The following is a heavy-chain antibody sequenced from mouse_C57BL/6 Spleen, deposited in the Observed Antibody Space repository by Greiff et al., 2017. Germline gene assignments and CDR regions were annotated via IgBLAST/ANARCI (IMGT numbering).Heavy chain of an antibody. Sequence: QVQLKQSGAELVKPGASVKLSCKASGYTFTEYTIHWVKQRSGQGLEWIGWFYPGSGSIKYNEKFKDKATLTADKASSTVYMELSRLTSEDSAVYFCARHEDWVYGSSTWFAYWGQGTLVTVSA. J-gene: IGHJ3*01. CDR3: ARHEDWVYGSSTWFAY. CDR2: FYPGSGSI. V-gene: IGHV1-62-2*01. D-gene: IGHD1-1*01. CDR1: GYTFTEYT.